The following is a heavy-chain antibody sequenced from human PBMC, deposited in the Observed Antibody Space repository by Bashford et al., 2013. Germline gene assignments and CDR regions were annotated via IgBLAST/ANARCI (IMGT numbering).Heavy chain of an antibody. J-gene: IGHJ6*01. V-gene: IGHV1-8*02. CDR3: AREDADV. D-gene: IGHD2-15*01. Sequence: ASVKVSCKTSGYTFTGYYMHWVRQAPGQGLEWMGWMNPNSGNTGYAQKFQGRVTMTRNTSISTAYMELSSLRSEDTAVYYCAREDADVVGPRATVTVSS. CDR2: MNPNSGNT. CDR1: GYTFTGYY.